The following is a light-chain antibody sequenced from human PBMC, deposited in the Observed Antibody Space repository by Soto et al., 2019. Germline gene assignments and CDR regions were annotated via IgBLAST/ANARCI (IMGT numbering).Light chain of an antibody. Sequence: DIQMTQSPSTLSASVGDRVTITCRASQSISTWLAWYQQKPGKAPNLLIYKASILESGVPSRFSGSGSGTEITLTIRSLQPDDLSTYYCQQYNSYSSGTVGQGTKVEIK. CDR1: QSISTW. CDR3: QQYNSYSSGT. J-gene: IGKJ1*01. CDR2: KAS. V-gene: IGKV1-5*03.